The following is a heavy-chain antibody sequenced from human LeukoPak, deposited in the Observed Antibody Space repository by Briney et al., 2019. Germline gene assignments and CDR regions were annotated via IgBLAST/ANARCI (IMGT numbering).Heavy chain of an antibody. D-gene: IGHD1-26*01. Sequence: GGSLRLSCAASGFTFSSYWMHWIRHAPGKGLVWVSRIKRDGSSPAYADSVKGRFTISRDNAKNSLYLQMNSLRAEDTALYYCAKDMMAIVGGTTSAFDMWGQGTMVTVSS. J-gene: IGHJ3*02. V-gene: IGHV3-74*01. CDR1: GFTFSSYW. CDR3: AKDMMAIVGGTTSAFDM. CDR2: IKRDGSSP.